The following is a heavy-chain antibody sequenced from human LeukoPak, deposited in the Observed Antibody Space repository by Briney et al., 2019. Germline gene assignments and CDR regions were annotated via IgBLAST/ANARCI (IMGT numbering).Heavy chain of an antibody. J-gene: IGHJ4*02. CDR3: ARERDGRFFDY. CDR1: GLNFRSYW. V-gene: IGHV3-7*01. CDR2: INQEGSER. D-gene: IGHD5-24*01. Sequence: PGGSLRLSCAVSGLNFRSYWMTWVRQAPGKGLDWVANINQEGSERYFVDSVRGRFTISRDNAKNSLHLQMNTLRAEDTAVYYCARERDGRFFDYWGQGTLVTVSS.